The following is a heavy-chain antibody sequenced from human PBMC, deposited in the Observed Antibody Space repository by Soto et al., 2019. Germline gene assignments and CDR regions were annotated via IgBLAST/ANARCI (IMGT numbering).Heavy chain of an antibody. CDR3: AADILTGYYSWDLNNWFDP. D-gene: IGHD3-9*01. CDR1: GGTFSSYT. J-gene: IGHJ5*02. CDR2: IIPILGIA. V-gene: IGHV1-69*02. Sequence: ASVKVSCKASGGTFSSYTISWVRQAPGQGLDWMGRIIPILGIANYAQKFQGRVTITADKSTSTAYMELSSLRSEDTAVYYCAADILTGYYSWDLNNWFDPWGQGTLVTVSS.